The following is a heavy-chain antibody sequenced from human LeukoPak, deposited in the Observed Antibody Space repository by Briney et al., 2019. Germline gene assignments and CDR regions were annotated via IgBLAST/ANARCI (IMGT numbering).Heavy chain of an antibody. CDR2: IYYSGST. CDR1: RGSISSSIYY. Sequence: SETLSLTCTVSRGSISSSIYYWGWIRQPPGKGLEWIGSIYYSGSTYYNPSLKSRVTTSVDTSKNQFSLRVSSVTAADTAVYYCARTVATITNYYYYGMDVWGQGTTVTVSS. V-gene: IGHV4-39*07. J-gene: IGHJ6*02. D-gene: IGHD5-12*01. CDR3: ARTVATITNYYYYGMDV.